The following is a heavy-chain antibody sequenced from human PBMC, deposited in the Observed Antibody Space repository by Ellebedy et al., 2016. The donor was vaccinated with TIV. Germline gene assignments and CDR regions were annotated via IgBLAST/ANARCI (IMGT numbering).Heavy chain of an antibody. CDR3: ARAYYYDSIAYYFDS. D-gene: IGHD3-22*01. CDR2: INPNSGDT. Sequence: ASVKVSCKPSGYSFTAYFLHWVRQAPGQGLEWMGRINPNSGDTTYAQKFLGRVTLTRDTSLSTAYMGLSRLRSDDTAIYYCARAYYYDSIAYYFDSWGQGTLVTVSS. CDR1: GYSFTAYF. J-gene: IGHJ4*02. V-gene: IGHV1-2*06.